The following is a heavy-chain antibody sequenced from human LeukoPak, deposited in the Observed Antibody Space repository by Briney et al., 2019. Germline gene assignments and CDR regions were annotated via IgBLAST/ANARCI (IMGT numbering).Heavy chain of an antibody. CDR2: INQDGSEN. J-gene: IGHJ6*03. CDR1: GFDFSNYW. Sequence: GGSLRLSCAASGFDFSNYWMTWIRQAPGKGLEYVANINQDGSENYYVGSVKGRFTISRDNAKNSLYLQMNSLRAEDTAVYYCARDQGSGINYYYYYMDVWGKGTTVTVSS. CDR3: ARDQGSGINYYYYYMDV. D-gene: IGHD3-10*01. V-gene: IGHV3-7*01.